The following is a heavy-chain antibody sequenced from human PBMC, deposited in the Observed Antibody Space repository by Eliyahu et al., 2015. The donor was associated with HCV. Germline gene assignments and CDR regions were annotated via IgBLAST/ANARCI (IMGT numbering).Heavy chain of an antibody. D-gene: IGHD2-15*01. CDR2: ISSSSSYT. CDR3: ARCSGGSCYSNYYYGMDV. Sequence: QVQLVESGGGLVKPGGSLRLSCAASGFTFSDYYMSWIRQAPGKGLEWVSYISSSSSYTNYADSVKGRFTISRDNAKNSLYLQMNSLRAEDTAVYYCARCSGGSCYSNYYYGMDVWGQGTTVTVSS. V-gene: IGHV3-11*06. CDR1: GFTFSDYY. J-gene: IGHJ6*02.